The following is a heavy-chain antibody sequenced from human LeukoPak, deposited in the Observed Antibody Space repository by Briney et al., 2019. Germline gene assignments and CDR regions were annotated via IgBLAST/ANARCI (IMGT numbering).Heavy chain of an antibody. V-gene: IGHV3-9*01. J-gene: IGHJ4*02. CDR2: ISWNSGSI. Sequence: AGGSLTLLCAASGFTFDDYAIHWLRQAPGKGLEGVSGISWNSGSIGYADSVKGRFTISRDNAKNSLYLQLNSLRAEDTAFYYCAKDACSGGACYPDYWGQGTLVTVSS. CDR1: GFTFDDYA. D-gene: IGHD2-15*01. CDR3: AKDACSGGACYPDY.